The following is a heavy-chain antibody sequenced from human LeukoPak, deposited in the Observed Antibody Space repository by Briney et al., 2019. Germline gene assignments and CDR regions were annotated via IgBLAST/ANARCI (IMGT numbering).Heavy chain of an antibody. CDR3: AKTGSYYASGSPYY. J-gene: IGHJ4*02. Sequence: GGSLRLSCAASGFTFSSYAMSWVRQAPGKGLEWVSTISGSGGTTYYADSVKGRFTISRDNSKNTLYLQMNSLGAEDTAVFYCAKTGSYYASGSPYYWGQGTLVTVSS. CDR2: ISGSGGTT. D-gene: IGHD3-10*01. V-gene: IGHV3-23*01. CDR1: GFTFSSYA.